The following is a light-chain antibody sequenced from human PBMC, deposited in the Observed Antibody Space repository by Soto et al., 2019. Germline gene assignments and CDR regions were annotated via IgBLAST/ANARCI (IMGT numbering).Light chain of an antibody. CDR3: QQYNNWLIT. CDR2: GAS. V-gene: IGKV3-15*01. Sequence: EIVMTQSPATLSVSTGERATLSGRASQSVSSNLAWYQQKPGQAPRLLIYGASTRATGIPARFSGSGSGTELTLTIRSLQSEDFAVYYCQQYNNWLITFGQGTRLEI. J-gene: IGKJ5*01. CDR1: QSVSSN.